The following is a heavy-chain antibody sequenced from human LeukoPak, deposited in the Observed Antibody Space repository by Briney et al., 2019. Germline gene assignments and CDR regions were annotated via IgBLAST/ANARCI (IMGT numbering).Heavy chain of an antibody. Sequence: GGSLRLSCAASGFTFSSYWIHWVRQAPGKGLEWVANIKQDGSEKYYVDSVKGRFTISRDNAKNSLYLQMNSLRAEDTAVYSCVRDGDTSGYTNWGQGTLVTVSS. J-gene: IGHJ4*02. V-gene: IGHV3-7*01. D-gene: IGHD3-22*01. CDR1: GFTFSSYW. CDR3: VRDGDTSGYTN. CDR2: IKQDGSEK.